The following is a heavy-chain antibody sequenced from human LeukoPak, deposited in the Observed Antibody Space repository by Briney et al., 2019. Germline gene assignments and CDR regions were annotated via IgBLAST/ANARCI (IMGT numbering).Heavy chain of an antibody. Sequence: SETLSLTCTVSGGSISSSSYYWGWIRQPPGKGLEWIGSIYYSGSTYYNPSLKSRVTISVDTSKNQFSLKLSSVTAADTAVYYCAGGPVVHWNYYYYYYMDVWGKGTTVTVSS. J-gene: IGHJ6*03. CDR1: GGSISSSSYY. D-gene: IGHD1-1*01. CDR3: AGGPVVHWNYYYYYYMDV. CDR2: IYYSGST. V-gene: IGHV4-39*07.